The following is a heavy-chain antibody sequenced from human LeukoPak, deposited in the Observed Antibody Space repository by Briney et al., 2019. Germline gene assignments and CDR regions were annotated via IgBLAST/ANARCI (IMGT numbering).Heavy chain of an antibody. J-gene: IGHJ6*02. CDR1: GYSFTSYW. Sequence: GESLKISCKGSGYSFTSYWIGWVRQMPGKGLEWMGIIYPGDSDTRYSPSFQGQVTISADKSISTAYLQWSSLKASDTAMYYCARTNCGGGGCRKETYYYGMDVWGQGTTVAVSS. D-gene: IGHD2-21*01. CDR2: IYPGDSDT. V-gene: IGHV5-51*01. CDR3: ARTNCGGGGCRKETYYYGMDV.